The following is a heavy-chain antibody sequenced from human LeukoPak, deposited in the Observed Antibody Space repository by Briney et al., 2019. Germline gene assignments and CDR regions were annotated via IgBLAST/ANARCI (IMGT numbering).Heavy chain of an antibody. V-gene: IGHV4-4*09. J-gene: IGHJ6*03. Sequence: KPSETLSPTCTVSGGSISSYYWSWIRQPPGKGLEWIGYIYTSGSTNYNPSLKSRVTISVDTSKNQFSLKLSSVTAADTAVYYCARLVAAAGTRPYYYYMDVWGKGTTVTVSS. CDR1: GGSISSYY. CDR3: ARLVAAAGTRPYYYYMDV. CDR2: IYTSGST. D-gene: IGHD6-13*01.